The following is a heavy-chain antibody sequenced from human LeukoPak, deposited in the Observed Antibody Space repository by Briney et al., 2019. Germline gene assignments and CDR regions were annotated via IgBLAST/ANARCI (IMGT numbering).Heavy chain of an antibody. V-gene: IGHV3-7*03. CDR3: ARAIRFLDFDY. J-gene: IGHJ4*02. Sequence: GGSLRLSCAASGFTFSDYWMTWVRQAPGKGLEWVANIKQDGNEKFYVDSVKGRFTISRDNAKNSLYLQMNSLRAEDTAVYYCARAIRFLDFDYWGQGTLVTVSS. CDR2: IKQDGNEK. D-gene: IGHD4-17*01. CDR1: GFTFSDYW.